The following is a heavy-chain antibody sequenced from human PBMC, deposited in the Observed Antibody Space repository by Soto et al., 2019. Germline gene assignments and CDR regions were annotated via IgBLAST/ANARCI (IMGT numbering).Heavy chain of an antibody. J-gene: IGHJ4*02. Sequence: SETLSLTCAVYGGSFSGYYWSWIRQPPGKGLEWIGEINHSGSTNYNPSLKSRVTISVDTSKNQFSLKLSSVTAADTAVYYCARLGCSSTSCSPFDYWGQGTLVTVSS. V-gene: IGHV4-34*01. CDR1: GGSFSGYY. D-gene: IGHD2-2*01. CDR3: ARLGCSSTSCSPFDY. CDR2: INHSGST.